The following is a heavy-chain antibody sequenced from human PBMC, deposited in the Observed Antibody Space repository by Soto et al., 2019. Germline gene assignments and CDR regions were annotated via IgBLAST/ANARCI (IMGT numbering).Heavy chain of an antibody. J-gene: IGHJ1*01. CDR1: GGSVSSGGYY. Sequence: QVQLQESGPGLVKPSQTLSLTCTVSGGSVSSGGYYWSWIRQHPGKGLEWIGYIYYSGSTYYNPSRKSRVTIAVDTSKNQCSLKLSSVTAADTAVYYCASCLGEELAFEYFQHWGQGTLVTVSS. CDR3: ASCLGEELAFEYFQH. D-gene: IGHD3-10*01. CDR2: IYYSGST. V-gene: IGHV4-31*03.